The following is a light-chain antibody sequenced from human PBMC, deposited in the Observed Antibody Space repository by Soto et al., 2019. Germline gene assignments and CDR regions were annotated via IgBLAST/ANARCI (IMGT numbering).Light chain of an antibody. Sequence: QSALTQPASVSGAPGQSITISCTGTSSDVGVSNYVSWYQQHPGKAPNLVIYDVSNRPSGVSNRFSGSKSGNTASLTISGLQAEDEADYYCSSYTRSKTLVFGGGTQLTVL. CDR1: SSDVGVSNY. CDR2: DVS. J-gene: IGLJ2*01. CDR3: SSYTRSKTLV. V-gene: IGLV2-14*03.